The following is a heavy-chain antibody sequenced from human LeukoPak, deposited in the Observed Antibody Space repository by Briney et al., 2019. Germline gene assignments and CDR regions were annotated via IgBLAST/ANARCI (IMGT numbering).Heavy chain of an antibody. D-gene: IGHD3-22*01. CDR1: GYTFISNG. CDR3: ARDLGYYYFDY. V-gene: IGHV1-18*01. CDR2: ISAYNGNT. J-gene: IGHJ4*02. Sequence: GASVKVSCKASGYTFISNGISWVRQAPGQGLEWMGWISAYNGNTNYAQKLQGRVTITRDTSASTAYMELSSLRSEDTAVYYCARDLGYYYFDYWGQGTLVTVSS.